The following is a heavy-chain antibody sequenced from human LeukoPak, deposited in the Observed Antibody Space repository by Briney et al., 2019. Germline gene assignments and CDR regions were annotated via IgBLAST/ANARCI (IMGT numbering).Heavy chain of an antibody. V-gene: IGHV3-48*01. CDR1: GFIFSQYS. D-gene: IGHD5-12*01. CDR2: IRSSSET. Sequence: PGGSLRLSCAASGFIFSQYSMNWVRQAPGKGLEWVSYIRSSSETFYADSVKGRFTISRDNARNSLYLQMNNLRGEDTAIYYCARDAGNSGYGCDLWGQGTLVTVSS. CDR3: ARDAGNSGYGCDL. J-gene: IGHJ5*02.